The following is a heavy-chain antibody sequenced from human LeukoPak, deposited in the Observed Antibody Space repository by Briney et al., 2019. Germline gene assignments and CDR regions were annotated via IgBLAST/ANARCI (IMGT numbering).Heavy chain of an antibody. CDR3: ARSTWIQLWPFDY. D-gene: IGHD5-18*01. CDR1: GFTFSSYA. J-gene: IGHJ4*02. Sequence: GGSLRLSCAASGFTFSSYAMSWVRQAPGKGLEWVSAISGSGGSTYYADFVKGRSTISRDNSKNTLYLQMNSLRAEDTAVYYCARSTWIQLWPFDYWGQGTLVTVSS. V-gene: IGHV3-23*01. CDR2: ISGSGGST.